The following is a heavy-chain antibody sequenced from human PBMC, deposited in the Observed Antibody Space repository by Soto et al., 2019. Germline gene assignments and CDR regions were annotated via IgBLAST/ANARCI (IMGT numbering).Heavy chain of an antibody. CDR2: ISYDGSNK. V-gene: IGHV3-30*18. Sequence: PGGSQRLSCTASGFTFSSYGIHWVRQAPGKGLEWVAGISYDGSNKYYADSVKGRFTISRDNSQNTLYLQMNSLRAEDTAVYYCAKDTYYYDSSGFYIFDYWGQGTLVTVSS. D-gene: IGHD3-22*01. CDR1: GFTFSSYG. CDR3: AKDTYYYDSSGFYIFDY. J-gene: IGHJ4*02.